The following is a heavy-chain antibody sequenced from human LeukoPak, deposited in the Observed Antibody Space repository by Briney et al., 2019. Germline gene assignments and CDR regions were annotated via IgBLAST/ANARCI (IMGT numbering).Heavy chain of an antibody. CDR3: ARGEFLNDYVWGSYRYTEVRYNWFDP. J-gene: IGHJ5*02. Sequence: PSETLSLTCAVYGGSFSGYYWSWIRQPPGKGLEWIGEINHSGSTNYNPSLKSRVTISVDTSKNQFSLKLSSVTAADTAVYYCARGEFLNDYVWGSYRYTEVRYNWFDPWGQGTLVTVSS. CDR1: GGSFSGYY. D-gene: IGHD3-16*02. V-gene: IGHV4-34*01. CDR2: INHSGST.